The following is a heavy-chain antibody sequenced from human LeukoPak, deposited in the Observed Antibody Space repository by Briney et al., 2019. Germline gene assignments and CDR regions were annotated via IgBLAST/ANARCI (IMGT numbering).Heavy chain of an antibody. Sequence: SETLSLTCTISGGSVSDYYWSWIRQSPGKGLEWIGYIYYTGSTTYNPSLRSRVTISADTSKNQFSLKLSSVTAADTAVYYCASRKLGNDYWGQGTLVTVSS. V-gene: IGHV4-59*02. CDR1: GGSVSDYY. J-gene: IGHJ4*02. D-gene: IGHD7-27*01. CDR2: IYYTGST. CDR3: ASRKLGNDY.